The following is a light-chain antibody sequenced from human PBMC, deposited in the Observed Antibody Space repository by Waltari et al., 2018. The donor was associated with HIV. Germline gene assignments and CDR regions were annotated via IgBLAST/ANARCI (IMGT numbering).Light chain of an antibody. CDR2: DAS. CDR3: QQFIFWPFS. J-gene: IGKJ2*03. Sequence: EIVMTQSPATLSVSLGERATLSCRASQSVSTYFAWYQQRPGQAPRLLIYDASTRATGIPARFSGSGSGTEFTLTISSLQSEDFAVYYCQQFIFWPFSFGQGTKLEIK. V-gene: IGKV3-15*01. CDR1: QSVSTY.